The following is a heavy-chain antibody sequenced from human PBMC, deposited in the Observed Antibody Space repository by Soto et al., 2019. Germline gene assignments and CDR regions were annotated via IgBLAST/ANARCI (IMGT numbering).Heavy chain of an antibody. Sequence: EVQLMESGGGLVQPGGSLRLPCAASGFSFSNFAMTWVRQAPGKGLEWVSGISGSGAGTYYADSVKGRFTISRDNSKNVLLLQVSNLGAGDTAVYCCAKESGTGYGPLAPWGQGILLTASS. CDR3: AKESGTGYGPLAP. CDR1: GFSFSNFA. J-gene: IGHJ5*02. CDR2: ISGSGAGT. D-gene: IGHD1-26*01. V-gene: IGHV3-23*01.